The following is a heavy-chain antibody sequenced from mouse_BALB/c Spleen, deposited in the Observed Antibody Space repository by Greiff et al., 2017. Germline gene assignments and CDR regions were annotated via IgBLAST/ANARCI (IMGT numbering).Heavy chain of an antibody. J-gene: IGHJ1*01. CDR2: INPSNGRT. D-gene: IGHD2-2*01. Sequence: QVQLQQPGAELVKPGASVKLSCKASGYTFTSYWMHWVNQRPGQGLEWIGEINPSNGRTNYNEKFKSKATLTVDKSSSTAYMQLSSLTSEDSAVYYCARKDRLEGYFDVWGAGTTVTVSS. V-gene: IGHV1S81*02. CDR3: ARKDRLEGYFDV. CDR1: GYTFTSYW.